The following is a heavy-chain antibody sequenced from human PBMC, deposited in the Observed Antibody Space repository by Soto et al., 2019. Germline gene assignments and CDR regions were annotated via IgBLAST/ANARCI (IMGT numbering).Heavy chain of an antibody. CDR2: IWYDGSNK. D-gene: IGHD6-13*01. Sequence: GGSLRLSCAASGFTFSSYGMHWVRQAPGKGLEWVAVIWYDGSNKYYADSVKGRFTISRDNSKNTLYLQMNSLRAEDTAVYYCARDRESIAAAGPEYWGQGTLVTVSS. CDR3: ARDRESIAAAGPEY. V-gene: IGHV3-33*01. CDR1: GFTFSSYG. J-gene: IGHJ4*02.